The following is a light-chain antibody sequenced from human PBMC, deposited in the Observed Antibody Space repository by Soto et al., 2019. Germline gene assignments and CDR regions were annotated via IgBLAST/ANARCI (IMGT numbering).Light chain of an antibody. CDR1: SSHIGSNT. J-gene: IGLJ3*02. CDR3: AAWDDSLNGWV. CDR2: SNN. Sequence: QSVLTQPPSASGTPGQRVHISFSGSSSHIGSNTVNWYQQLPGTAPKLLIYSNNQRPSGVPDRFSGSKSGTSASLAISGLQSEDEADYYCAAWDDSLNGWVFGGGTQLTVL. V-gene: IGLV1-44*01.